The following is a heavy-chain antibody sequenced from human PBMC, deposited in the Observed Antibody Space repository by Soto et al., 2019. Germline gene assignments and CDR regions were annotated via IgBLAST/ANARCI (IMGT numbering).Heavy chain of an antibody. V-gene: IGHV3-30*18. CDR2: ISYYLINK. D-gene: IGHD3-10*01. CDR3: AKELLWFGDRKANWFDP. J-gene: IGHJ5*02. CDR1: GFTFSSYG. Sequence: GASLTISCAASGFTFSSYGMHWVRQAPGKGLEWVAVISYYLINKYYADSVKGRFTISRDNSKNTLYLQMNSLRAEDTAVYYCAKELLWFGDRKANWFDPWGQGTLVTVSS.